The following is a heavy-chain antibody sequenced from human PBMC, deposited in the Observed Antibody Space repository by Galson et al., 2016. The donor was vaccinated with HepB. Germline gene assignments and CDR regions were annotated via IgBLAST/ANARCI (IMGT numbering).Heavy chain of an antibody. Sequence: SLRLSCAASGFSFSNYALHWVRQAPGKGLEWVSVISGSGSTTFYADSVKGRFSITRDNSQNTLDLQMNGLRAEDTAVYYCVKDIDYLNGWIDRWGKGILVTVSS. CDR2: ISGSGSTT. J-gene: IGHJ4*02. D-gene: IGHD6-19*01. V-gene: IGHV3-23*01. CDR3: VKDIDYLNGWIDR. CDR1: GFSFSNYA.